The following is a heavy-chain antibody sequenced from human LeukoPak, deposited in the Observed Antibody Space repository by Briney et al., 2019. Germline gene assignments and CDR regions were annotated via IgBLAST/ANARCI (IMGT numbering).Heavy chain of an antibody. CDR1: GFTFSGYC. Sequence: GGSLRLSCAGSGFTFSGYCMTWIRQAPGKGPEWVSYISGDGNTIDYADAVKGRFTISRDNAKNSLYLQMNSLRAEDTALYYCARGGAQGMDVWGQGTTVTVS. CDR3: ARGGAQGMDV. V-gene: IGHV3-11*01. J-gene: IGHJ6*02. CDR2: ISGDGNTI. D-gene: IGHD1-26*01.